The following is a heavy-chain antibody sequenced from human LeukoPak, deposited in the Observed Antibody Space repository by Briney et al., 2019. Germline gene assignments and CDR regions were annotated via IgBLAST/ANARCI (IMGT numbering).Heavy chain of an antibody. CDR1: GFTFSRYG. CDR2: ISGSGGRT. CDR3: AKDPLSAHGNYYYYYMDV. V-gene: IGHV3-23*01. D-gene: IGHD2/OR15-2a*01. J-gene: IGHJ6*03. Sequence: GGSLRLSCAASGFTFSRYGMSWVRQAPGKGLEWVSAISGSGGRTYYADSVKGRFTISRDNSKNTLYLQMNSLRAEDTAVYNCAKDPLSAHGNYYYYYMDVWGKGTTVTVSS.